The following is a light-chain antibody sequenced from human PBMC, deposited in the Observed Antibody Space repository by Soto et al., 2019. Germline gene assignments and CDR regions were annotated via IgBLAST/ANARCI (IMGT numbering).Light chain of an antibody. CDR1: SGLSTYA. J-gene: IGLJ3*02. CDR2: LNSDGSH. V-gene: IGLV4-69*01. Sequence: QPVLTQSPSASASLGASVKLTCTLSSGLSTYAIAWHQQQPEKGPRYLMKLNSDGSHSKGDGIPDRFSGSSSGAERYLTISSLQSEHEADYYCQTWGTGLWVFGGGTKLTVL. CDR3: QTWGTGLWV.